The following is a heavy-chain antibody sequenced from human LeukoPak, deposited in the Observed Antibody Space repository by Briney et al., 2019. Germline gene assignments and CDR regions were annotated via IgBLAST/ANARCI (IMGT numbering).Heavy chain of an antibody. CDR3: ARDISPDDYFDSHKCYYDAFDI. V-gene: IGHV3-7*04. CDR2: INRDGGQR. D-gene: IGHD3-22*01. J-gene: IGHJ3*02. Sequence: GGSLRLSCAASGFTLSGYWMTWVRQGPGRGLEWVANINRDGGQRSYVDSVKGRFAISRDNAKNSLYLQMSSLKTEDTAVYYCARDISPDDYFDSHKCYYDAFDIWGQGTLVTVSS. CDR1: GFTLSGYW.